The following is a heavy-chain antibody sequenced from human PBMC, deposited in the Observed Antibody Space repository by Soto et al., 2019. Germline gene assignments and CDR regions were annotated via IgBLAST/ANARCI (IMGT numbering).Heavy chain of an antibody. CDR3: ARDHPHSRSWYVPFDH. CDR1: GGSISSHY. J-gene: IGHJ5*02. CDR2: IYTSGST. Sequence: SETLSLTCSVSGGSISSHYWSWIRQPAGKGLEWIGRIYTSGSTNYNPSLKSRVTMSVDTSKNQFSLKLSSVTAADTAVYYCARDHPHSRSWYVPFDHWGQGTLVTVSS. V-gene: IGHV4-4*07. D-gene: IGHD6-13*01.